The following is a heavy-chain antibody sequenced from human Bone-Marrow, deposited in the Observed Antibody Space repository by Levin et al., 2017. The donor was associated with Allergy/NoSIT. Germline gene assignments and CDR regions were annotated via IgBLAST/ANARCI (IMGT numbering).Heavy chain of an antibody. V-gene: IGHV3-74*01. D-gene: IGHD2-2*01. Sequence: AGESLKISCAASGFTFSRYYMHWVRQAPGKGLVWVSRITLDVTDTYYADSVKGRFTISRDNAENTLFLQMNSLRAEDTAIYYCARGGCSSTSCLDYWGQGILVTVSS. CDR2: ITLDVTDT. J-gene: IGHJ4*02. CDR1: GFTFSRYY. CDR3: ARGGCSSTSCLDY.